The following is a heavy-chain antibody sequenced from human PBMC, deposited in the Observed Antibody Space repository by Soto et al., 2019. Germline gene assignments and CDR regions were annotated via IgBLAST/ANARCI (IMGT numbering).Heavy chain of an antibody. Sequence: ESGGGVVQPGRSLRLSCAASGFTFSSYGMHWVRQAPGKGLEWVAVIWYDGSNKYYADSVKGRFTISRDNSKNTLYLQMNSLRAEDTAVYYCARDPRGSSSHDGWFDPWCQGTLVTVSS. CDR1: GFTFSSYG. V-gene: IGHV3-33*01. CDR3: ARDPRGSSSHDGWFDP. J-gene: IGHJ5*02. CDR2: IWYDGSNK. D-gene: IGHD6-13*01.